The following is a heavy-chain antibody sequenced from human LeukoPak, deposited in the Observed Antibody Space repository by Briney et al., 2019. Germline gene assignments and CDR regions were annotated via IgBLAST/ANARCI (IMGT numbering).Heavy chain of an antibody. CDR3: ARGPASYYDFWSGYRGWFDP. Sequence: PSETLSLTCAVYGGSFSGYYWSWIRQPPGEGLEWIGEINHSGSTNYNPSLKSRVTISVDTSKNQFSLKLSSVTAADTAVYYCARGPASYYDFWSGYRGWFDPWGQGTLVTVSS. J-gene: IGHJ5*02. V-gene: IGHV4-34*01. CDR1: GGSFSGYY. D-gene: IGHD3-3*01. CDR2: INHSGST.